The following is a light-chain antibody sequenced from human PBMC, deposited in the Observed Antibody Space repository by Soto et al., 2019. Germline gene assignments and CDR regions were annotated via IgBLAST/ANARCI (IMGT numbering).Light chain of an antibody. V-gene: IGKV3-20*01. CDR1: QSVSTN. J-gene: IGKJ1*01. CDR3: QQYGSSPWT. CDR2: GES. Sequence: EIVMTQSPATLSVSPGERATLSCRASQSVSTNLAWYQQKPGQTPRILIYGESTRATGIPDRLSGSGSGTDFTLTISRLEPEDFAVYYCQQYGSSPWTFGQGTKVDIK.